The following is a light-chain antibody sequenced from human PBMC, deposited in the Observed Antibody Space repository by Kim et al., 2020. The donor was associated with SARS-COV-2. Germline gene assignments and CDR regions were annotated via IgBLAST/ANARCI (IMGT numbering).Light chain of an antibody. CDR2: RNT. Sequence: GQRVTISCSGSSSTIVSDYAYWYQHLPGAAPKVLIYRNTQRPSGVPDRFSGSKSDTSASLAISGLRSEDEGDYYCASWDASLSGLVFGGGTQLTVL. V-gene: IGLV1-47*01. J-gene: IGLJ2*01. CDR1: SSTIVSDY. CDR3: ASWDASLSGLV.